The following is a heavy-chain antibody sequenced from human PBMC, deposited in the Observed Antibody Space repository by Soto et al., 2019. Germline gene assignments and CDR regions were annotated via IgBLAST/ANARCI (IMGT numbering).Heavy chain of an antibody. Sequence: SETLSLTCTVSTDSSSFTNSYWCWIRQPPGKGLQWIGSSSYNGGTFYNPSLKGRVVISFDTSKKQSSLQVTSVTAADTAVYFCARHRIEVVWRGFDFWGQGSPVTVSS. V-gene: IGHV4-39*01. CDR3: ARHRIEVVWRGFDF. J-gene: IGHJ4*02. D-gene: IGHD3-10*01. CDR1: TDSSSFTNSY. CDR2: SSYNGGT.